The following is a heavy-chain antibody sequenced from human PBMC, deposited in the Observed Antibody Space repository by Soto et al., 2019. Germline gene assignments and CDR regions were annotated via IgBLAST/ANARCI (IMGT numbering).Heavy chain of an antibody. Sequence: SETLSLACTVSGGSISSYYWSWIRQPPGKGLEWIGYIYYSGSTNHNPSLKSRVTISVDTSKNQFSLKLSSVTAADTAVYYCARGYSSSWYSDYWGQGTLVTVSS. V-gene: IGHV4-59*01. J-gene: IGHJ4*02. CDR1: GGSISSYY. D-gene: IGHD6-13*01. CDR3: ARGYSSSWYSDY. CDR2: IYYSGST.